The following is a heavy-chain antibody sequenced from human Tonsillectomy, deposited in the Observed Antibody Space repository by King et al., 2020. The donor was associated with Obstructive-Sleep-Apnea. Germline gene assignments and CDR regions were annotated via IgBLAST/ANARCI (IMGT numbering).Heavy chain of an antibody. J-gene: IGHJ4*02. CDR2: ISSSSSYI. CDR3: ARRFSARYCSSTSCPRPFDY. CDR1: GFTFSSYS. D-gene: IGHD2-2*01. Sequence: VQLVESGGGLVKPGGSLRLSCAASGFTFSSYSMNWVRQAPGKGLEWVSSISSSSSYIYYADSVKGRFTISRDNAKNSLYLQMNSLRAEDTAVYYCARRFSARYCSSTSCPRPFDYWGQGTLVTVSS. V-gene: IGHV3-21*01.